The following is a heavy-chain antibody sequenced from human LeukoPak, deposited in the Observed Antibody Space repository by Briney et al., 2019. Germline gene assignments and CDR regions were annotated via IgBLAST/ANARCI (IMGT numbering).Heavy chain of an antibody. Sequence: SQTLSLTCAISGDSVSSNSAAWNWIRQSPSRGLEWLGRTYYRSKWYNDYAVSVKSRITINPDTSKNQFSLQLNSVTPEDTAVYYCARSITMIVVVDKRPTYYFDYWGQGTLVTVSS. CDR1: GDSVSSNSAA. CDR3: ARSITMIVVVDKRPTYYFDY. J-gene: IGHJ4*02. D-gene: IGHD3-22*01. V-gene: IGHV6-1*01. CDR2: TYYRSKWYN.